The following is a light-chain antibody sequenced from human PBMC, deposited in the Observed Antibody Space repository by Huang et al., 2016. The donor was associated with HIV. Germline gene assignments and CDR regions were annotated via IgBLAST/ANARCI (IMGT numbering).Light chain of an antibody. Sequence: DIQMTQSPSSLSSSLGDRVTITCQASQDISTYLNWYQPKPGKAPKLLIYDASKLETGVPSRFSGSGSGTDFTFTISSLQPEYIATYYCQQYDNRITFGGGTKVEIK. CDR1: QDISTY. V-gene: IGKV1-33*01. CDR2: DAS. CDR3: QQYDNRIT. J-gene: IGKJ4*01.